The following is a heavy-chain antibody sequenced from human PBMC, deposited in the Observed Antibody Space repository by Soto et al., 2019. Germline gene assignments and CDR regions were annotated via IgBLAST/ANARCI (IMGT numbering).Heavy chain of an antibody. CDR3: ASPPSYQDYYDRSGYDYY. CDR2: IYYSGST. J-gene: IGHJ4*02. Sequence: SETLSLTCTVSGGSISSSSYYWGWLRQPPGKGLEWIGSIYYSGSTYYNPSLKSRVTISVDTSKNQFSLKLSLVTAADTAVYYCASPPSYQDYYDRSGYDYYWGQGALVTVYS. D-gene: IGHD3-22*01. CDR1: GGSISSSSYY. V-gene: IGHV4-39*01.